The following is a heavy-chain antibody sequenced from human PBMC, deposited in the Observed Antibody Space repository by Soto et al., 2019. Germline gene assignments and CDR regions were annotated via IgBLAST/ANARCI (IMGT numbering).Heavy chain of an antibody. V-gene: IGHV5-51*01. Sequence: PGESLKISCKGSGYSFTSYWIGWVRQMPGKGLEWMGIIYPGDSDTRYSPSFQGQVTISADKSISTAYLQWSSLKASDTAMYYCARRRYVKGDYYYGMDVWGQGATVTVSS. J-gene: IGHJ6*02. CDR1: GYSFTSYW. CDR2: IYPGDSDT. CDR3: ARRRYVKGDYYYGMDV. D-gene: IGHD1-20*01.